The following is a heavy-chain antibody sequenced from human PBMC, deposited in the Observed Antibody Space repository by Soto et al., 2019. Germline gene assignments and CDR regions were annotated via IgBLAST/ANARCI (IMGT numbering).Heavy chain of an antibody. V-gene: IGHV1-69*13. CDR1: GGTFSSYA. Sequence: GASVKVSCKASGGTFSSYAISWVRQAPGQGLEWMGGIIPIFGTAHYAQKLQGRVTITADESTSTAYMELSSLRSEDTAVYYCAREILYCSGGSCYPYYYYGMDVWGQGTTVTVSS. CDR3: AREILYCSGGSCYPYYYYGMDV. J-gene: IGHJ6*02. CDR2: IIPIFGTA. D-gene: IGHD2-15*01.